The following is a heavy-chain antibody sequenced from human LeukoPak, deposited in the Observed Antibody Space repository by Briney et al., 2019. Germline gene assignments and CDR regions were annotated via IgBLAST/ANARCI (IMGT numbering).Heavy chain of an antibody. Sequence: ASVKVSCKASGYTFTSYYMHWVRQAPGQGLEWMGIINPSGGSTSYAQKFQGRVTMTRDTSTSTVYMELSGLRSEDTAVYYCARDVGGNSYYYYYMDVWGKGTTVTVSS. CDR3: ARDVGGNSYYYYYMDV. CDR1: GYTFTSYY. V-gene: IGHV1-46*01. D-gene: IGHD4-23*01. J-gene: IGHJ6*03. CDR2: INPSGGST.